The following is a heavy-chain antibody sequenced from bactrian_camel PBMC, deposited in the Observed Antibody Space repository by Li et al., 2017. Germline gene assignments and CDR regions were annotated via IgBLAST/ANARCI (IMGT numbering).Heavy chain of an antibody. J-gene: IGHJ4*01. Sequence: HVQLVESGGGSALAGGSLRLSCAASGVTTSRYCMGWFRQAPGQEREGVASFYVGGGSTYYTDSVKGRFTVSRDNAKNTLYLGMSDLTPEDTAMYYCAADSFGGSWYCALKADEYQHWGQGTQVTVS. V-gene: IGHV3S1*01. CDR2: FYVGGGST. D-gene: IGHD6*01. CDR1: GVTTSRYC. CDR3: AADSFGGSWYCALKADEYQH.